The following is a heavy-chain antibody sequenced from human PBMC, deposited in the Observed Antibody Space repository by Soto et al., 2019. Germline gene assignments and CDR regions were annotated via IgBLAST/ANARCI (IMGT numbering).Heavy chain of an antibody. D-gene: IGHD3-3*01. CDR1: GYPVTAYY. CDR3: ARGGGVGVAGSAAFDM. J-gene: IGHJ3*02. CDR2: INPATGAA. V-gene: IGHV1-2*02. Sequence: QLHLVQSGAVVKKPGASVTVSCSASGYPVTAYYMHWVRQAPGRGLEWMGGINPATGAAKYTQTFQGRVTMTRDTSTSTVFRELSGLTSAATAVFYWARGGGVGVAGSAAFDMWGQGTLVTVSS.